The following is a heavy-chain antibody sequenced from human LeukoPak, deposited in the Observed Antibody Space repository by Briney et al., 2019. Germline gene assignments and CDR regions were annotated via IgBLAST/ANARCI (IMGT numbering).Heavy chain of an antibody. CDR1: GGSISSYY. Sequence: PSETLSLTCTVSGGSISSYYWSWIRQPPGKGLEWIGYIFDSGSTNYNPSLKSRVTISVDTSKNQFSLKLRSVTAADTAVYYCARHGGGWTFDYWGQGTLVTVSS. CDR3: ARHGGGWTFDY. CDR2: IFDSGST. V-gene: IGHV4-59*08. J-gene: IGHJ4*02. D-gene: IGHD6-19*01.